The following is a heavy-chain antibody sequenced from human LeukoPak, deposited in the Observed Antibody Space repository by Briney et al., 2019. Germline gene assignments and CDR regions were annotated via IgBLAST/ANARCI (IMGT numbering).Heavy chain of an antibody. J-gene: IGHJ5*02. Sequence: GGSLRLSCAASGFTVSSNYMSWVRQAPGKGLEWVSVIYSGGSTYYADSVKGRFTISRDNSKNTLYLQMNSLRAEDTALYYCAKGVVAVAAHNWFDPWGQGTLVTVSS. CDR1: GFTVSSNY. V-gene: IGHV3-66*01. CDR3: AKGVVAVAAHNWFDP. D-gene: IGHD6-13*01. CDR2: IYSGGST.